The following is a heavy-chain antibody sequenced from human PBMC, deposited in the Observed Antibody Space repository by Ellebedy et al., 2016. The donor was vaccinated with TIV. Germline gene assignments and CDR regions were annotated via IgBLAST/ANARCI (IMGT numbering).Heavy chain of an antibody. Sequence: GESLKISCAASGFTFSSYSMNWVRQAPGKGLEWVSYISSSSTTVYYADSVKGRFTISRDNAENSLYLQMNILRDEDTAVYYCARDREGSSGWYYWGQGTLVTGSS. CDR1: GFTFSSYS. V-gene: IGHV3-48*02. J-gene: IGHJ4*02. CDR2: ISSSSTTV. D-gene: IGHD6-19*01. CDR3: ARDREGSSGWYY.